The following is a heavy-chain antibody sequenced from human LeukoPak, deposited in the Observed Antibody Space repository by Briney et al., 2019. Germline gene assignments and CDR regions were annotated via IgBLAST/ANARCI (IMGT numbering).Heavy chain of an antibody. Sequence: SQTLSLTCTVSGGSISSGGYYWSWIRQHPGKGLEWIGYIYYSGSTYYNPSLKSRVTISVDTSKNQFSLKLSSVTAADTAVYYCARHYQQLYYFDYWGQGALVTVSS. CDR2: IYYSGST. V-gene: IGHV4-31*03. CDR1: GGSISSGGYY. D-gene: IGHD1-1*01. CDR3: ARHYQQLYYFDY. J-gene: IGHJ4*02.